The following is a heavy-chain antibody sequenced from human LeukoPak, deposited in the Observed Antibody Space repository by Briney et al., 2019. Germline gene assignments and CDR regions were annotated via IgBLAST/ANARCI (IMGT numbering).Heavy chain of an antibody. J-gene: IGHJ3*02. V-gene: IGHV3-23*01. Sequence: GGSLRLSCAASGFTFSSYAMSWVRQAPGKGLEWVSAISGSGGSTYYADSVKGRFTISRDNSKNTLYLQMNSLRAEDTAVYYCARYSGSFLREDAFDIWGQGTIVTVSS. CDR1: GFTFSSYA. CDR2: ISGSGGST. CDR3: ARYSGSFLREDAFDI. D-gene: IGHD1-26*01.